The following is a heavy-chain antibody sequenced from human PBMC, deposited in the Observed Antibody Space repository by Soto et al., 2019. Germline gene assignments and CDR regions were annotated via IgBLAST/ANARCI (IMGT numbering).Heavy chain of an antibody. D-gene: IGHD3-3*01. Sequence: GASVKVCSKACGYAFASSDRRWAQQSTGQGLEWMGWMNPNSGNTGYAQKFQGRVTMTRNTSISTAYMELSSLRSEDTAVYYCASRLRFLDYYYYGMDVWGQGTTVTVPS. J-gene: IGHJ6*02. V-gene: IGHV1-8*01. CDR2: MNPNSGNT. CDR1: GYAFASSD. CDR3: ASRLRFLDYYYYGMDV.